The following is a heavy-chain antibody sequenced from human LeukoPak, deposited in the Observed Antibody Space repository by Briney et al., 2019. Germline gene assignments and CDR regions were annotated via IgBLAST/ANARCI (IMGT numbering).Heavy chain of an antibody. V-gene: IGHV3-72*01. CDR1: GFTFNEHY. CDR2: TKNRANSYTT. J-gene: IGHJ3*02. CDR3: ARDKHYDSSVFSVLFKWVDAFDI. Sequence: GGSLRLSCATSGFTFNEHYLGWVRQAPGKGLEWVGRTKNRANSYTTEYAASVKGRFTISRDDSKNSLRLQMNSLETEDTAVYYCARDKHYDSSVFSVLFKWVDAFDIWGQGTMVTVSS. D-gene: IGHD3-22*01.